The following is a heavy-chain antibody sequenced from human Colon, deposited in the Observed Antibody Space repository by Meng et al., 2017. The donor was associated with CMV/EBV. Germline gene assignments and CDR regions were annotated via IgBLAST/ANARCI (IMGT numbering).Heavy chain of an antibody. CDR1: GFTFNNYG. D-gene: IGHD2-2*01. Sequence: GESLKISCAASGFTFNNYGMHWVRQAPFKGLEWVAFILYDGSMEYYADSVKGRFTVSGDNNKNMVHLQMNSLRAEDTAVYYCAKEHCGSTSCYLGPRYYYYGMDVWGPGTKVTVSS. J-gene: IGHJ6*02. CDR2: ILYDGSME. CDR3: AKEHCGSTSCYLGPRYYYYGMDV. V-gene: IGHV3-30*02.